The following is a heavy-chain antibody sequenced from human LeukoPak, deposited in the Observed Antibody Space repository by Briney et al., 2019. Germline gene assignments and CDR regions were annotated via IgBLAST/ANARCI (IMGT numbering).Heavy chain of an antibody. D-gene: IGHD2-2*01. CDR1: GYTFTSYY. V-gene: IGHV1-46*01. CDR2: INPSGGST. CDR3: ARDGLLGYCSSTSCYGFQDYYYYGMDV. Sequence: WASVKVSCKASGYTFTSYYMHWVRQAPGQGLEWMGIINPSGGSTSYAQKFQGRVTMTRDTSTSTVYMELSSLRSEDTAVYYCARDGLLGYCSSTSCYGFQDYYYYGMDVWGQGTTVTVSS. J-gene: IGHJ6*02.